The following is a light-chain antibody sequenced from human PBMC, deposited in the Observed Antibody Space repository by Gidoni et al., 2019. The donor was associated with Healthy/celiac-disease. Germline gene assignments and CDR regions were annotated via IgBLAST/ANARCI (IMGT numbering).Light chain of an antibody. CDR3: QQSYSTPLT. V-gene: IGKV1-39*01. CDR1: QSISSY. CDR2: AAS. J-gene: IGKJ4*01. Sequence: DIQMTQSPSSLSASVGDRVTITCRASQSISSYLNWYQQKPGKAPKLLIYAASSLQSGVPSRFSGSGSGTDFTLTISSLQPEDVATYYCQQSYSTPLTVXGXTKVEIK.